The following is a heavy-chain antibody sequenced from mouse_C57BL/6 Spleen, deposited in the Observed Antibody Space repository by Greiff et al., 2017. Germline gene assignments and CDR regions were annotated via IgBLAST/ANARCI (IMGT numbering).Heavy chain of an antibody. CDR3: ASEDSDYYGSSHSHLDY. D-gene: IGHD1-1*01. CDR2: INPNNGGT. J-gene: IGHJ4*01. V-gene: IGHV1-18*01. CDR1: GYTFTDYN. Sequence: VQLQQSGPELVKPGASVKIPCTASGYTFTDYNMDWVKQSHGKSLEWIGDINPNNGGTNYNQKFKGRATLTVDKSSSTAYMELRSLTSEDTAVYYCASEDSDYYGSSHSHLDYWGQGTSVTVSS.